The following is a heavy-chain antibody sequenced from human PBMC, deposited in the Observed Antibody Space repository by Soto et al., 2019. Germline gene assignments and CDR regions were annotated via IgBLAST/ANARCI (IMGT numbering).Heavy chain of an antibody. CDR3: ARRHFSGYFDY. J-gene: IGHJ4*02. CDR1: GGSISSGGYY. Sequence: QVHLQESGPGLVKTSQTLSLTCTVSGGSISSGGYYWSWIRQHPGKGLEWIGYIYYSGSTYYNPSLKSRVTISVDTSKNQFSLKLSSVTAADTAVYYCARRHFSGYFDYWGQGTLVTVSS. D-gene: IGHD2-15*01. CDR2: IYYSGST. V-gene: IGHV4-31*03.